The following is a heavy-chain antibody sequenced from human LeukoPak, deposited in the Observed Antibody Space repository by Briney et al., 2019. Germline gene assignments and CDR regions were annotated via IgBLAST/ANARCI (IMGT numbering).Heavy chain of an antibody. Sequence: SQTLSLTCTVSGGSISSGSYYWSWIRQHPGKGLEWIGYIYYSGSTYYNPSLKGRVTISVDTSKNQFSLKLSSVTAADTAVYYRAGAVSVYYFDYWGQGTLVTVSS. V-gene: IGHV4-31*03. J-gene: IGHJ4*02. CDR3: AGAVSVYYFDY. D-gene: IGHD5/OR15-5a*01. CDR2: IYYSGST. CDR1: GGSISSGSYY.